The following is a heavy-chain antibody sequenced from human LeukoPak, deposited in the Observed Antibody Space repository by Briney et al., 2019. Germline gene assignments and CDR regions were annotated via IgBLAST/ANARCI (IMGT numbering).Heavy chain of an antibody. Sequence: PGGSLRLSCAASGFTVSSNYMSWVRQAPGKGLEWVSVIYSGGATYYAASVKGRFAISRDNSKNTLYLQMNGLRPEDTAMYYCARQAAAATPFHYWGQGSLVTVSS. CDR2: IYSGGAT. V-gene: IGHV3-53*05. J-gene: IGHJ4*02. CDR3: ARQAAAATPFHY. CDR1: GFTVSSNY. D-gene: IGHD6-13*01.